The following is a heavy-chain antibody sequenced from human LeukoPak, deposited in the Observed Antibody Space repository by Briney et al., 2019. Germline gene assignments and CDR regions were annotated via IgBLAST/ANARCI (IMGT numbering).Heavy chain of an antibody. CDR2: ISYDGSSK. Sequence: QTGGSLRLSCTASGFTFSSYGMHWVRQAPGKGLEWVAVISYDGSSKYFADSVKGRFTISRDNSKNTLYLQMNSLRAEDTAVYYCAKVAGVYYFDYWGQGTLVTVSS. CDR3: AKVAGVYYFDY. J-gene: IGHJ4*02. CDR1: GFTFSSYG. D-gene: IGHD2-15*01. V-gene: IGHV3-30*18.